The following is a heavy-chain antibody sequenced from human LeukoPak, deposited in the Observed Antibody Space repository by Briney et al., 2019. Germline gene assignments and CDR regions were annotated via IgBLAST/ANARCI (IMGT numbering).Heavy chain of an antibody. CDR3: ARDSRYCSSSSCYNRDY. J-gene: IGHJ4*02. CDR2: IYSGGST. CDR1: GFTVSSNY. V-gene: IGHV3-66*02. Sequence: QSGRSLRLSCAASGFTVSSNYMSWVRQAPGKGLEWVSVIYSGGSTYYADSVKGRFTISRDNSKYTLYLQMNSLRAEDTAVYYCARDSRYCSSSSCYNRDYWGQGTLVTVSS. D-gene: IGHD2-2*02.